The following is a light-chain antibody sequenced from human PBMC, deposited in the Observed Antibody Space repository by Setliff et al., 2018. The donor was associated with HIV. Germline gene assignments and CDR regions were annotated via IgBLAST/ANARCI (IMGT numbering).Light chain of an antibody. CDR1: GRDLGGFNF. CDR3: LSYTSGNSYV. V-gene: IGLV2-14*03. CDR2: DVT. J-gene: IGLJ1*01. Sequence: QSALAQPASVSGSPGQSVSISCTGSGRDLGGFNFVSWYQQHPGKAPNVVIYDVTNRPSGISNRFSGSKSGNMASLTISGLQAEDEAVYYCLSYTSGNSYVFGTGTKVTVL.